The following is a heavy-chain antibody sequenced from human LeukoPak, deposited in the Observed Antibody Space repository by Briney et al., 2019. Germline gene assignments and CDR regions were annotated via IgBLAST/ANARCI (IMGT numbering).Heavy chain of an antibody. CDR3: ARGGRDGYNLMYGPDRPDHRLDY. V-gene: IGHV1-69*13. CDR1: GYTFTSYG. D-gene: IGHD5-24*01. Sequence: ASVKVSCKASGYTFTSYGISWVRQAPGQGLEWMGGIIPIFGTANYAQKFQGRVTITADESTSTAYMELSSLRSEDTAVYYCARGGRDGYNLMYGPDRPDHRLDYWGQGTLVTVSS. CDR2: IIPIFGTA. J-gene: IGHJ4*02.